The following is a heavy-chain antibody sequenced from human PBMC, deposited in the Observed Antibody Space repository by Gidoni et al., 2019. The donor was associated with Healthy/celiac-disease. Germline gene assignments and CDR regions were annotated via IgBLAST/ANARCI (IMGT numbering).Heavy chain of an antibody. Sequence: EVQLVESGGGLVQPGGSLKLSCAASGFTFSGSAMHWVRQASGKGLEWVGRIRSKANSYATAYAASVKGRFTISRDDSKNTAYLQMNSLKTEDTAVYYCTRHLPDDYWGQGTLVTVSS. CDR2: IRSKANSYAT. CDR1: GFTFSGSA. J-gene: IGHJ4*02. CDR3: TRHLPDDY. V-gene: IGHV3-73*02.